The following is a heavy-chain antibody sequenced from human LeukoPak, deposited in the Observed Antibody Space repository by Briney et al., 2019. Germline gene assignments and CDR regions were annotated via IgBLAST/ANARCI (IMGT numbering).Heavy chain of an antibody. J-gene: IGHJ5*02. Sequence: SETLSLTCAVSGYSISSGYYWGWIRQPPGKGLEWIGSIYHSGSTYYNPSLKSRVTISVDTSKNQFSLKLSSVTAADTAVYYCASHSRGWSARFDPWGQGTLVTVSS. D-gene: IGHD6-19*01. CDR2: IYHSGST. CDR3: ASHSRGWSARFDP. V-gene: IGHV4-38-2*01. CDR1: GYSISSGYY.